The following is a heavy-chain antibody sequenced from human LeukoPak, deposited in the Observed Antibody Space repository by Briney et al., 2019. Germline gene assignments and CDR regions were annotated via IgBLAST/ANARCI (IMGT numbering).Heavy chain of an antibody. Sequence: QPGRSLRLSCAASGFTFSSYAMHWVRQAPGKGLEWVAVISYDGSNKYYADSVKGRFTISRDNSKNTLYLQMNSLRAEDTAVYYCARVGAAAGHGEYWGQGTLVTVSS. D-gene: IGHD6-13*01. CDR2: ISYDGSNK. J-gene: IGHJ4*02. CDR3: ARVGAAAGHGEY. CDR1: GFTFSSYA. V-gene: IGHV3-30*04.